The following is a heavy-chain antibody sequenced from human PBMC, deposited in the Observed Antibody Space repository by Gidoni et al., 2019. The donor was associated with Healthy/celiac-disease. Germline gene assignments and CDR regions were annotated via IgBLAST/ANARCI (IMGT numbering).Heavy chain of an antibody. CDR2: ISWNSGSI. V-gene: IGHV3-9*01. D-gene: IGHD1-7*01. J-gene: IGHJ5*02. Sequence: EVQQVESGGALVQPGRSLRLSCEASGFTFDDYAMHWVRQAPWKGLEWVSGISWNSGSIGYADSVKGRFTISRDNAKNSLYLQMNSLRAEDTALYYCAKAAFKLELRGWFDPWGQGTLVTVSS. CDR1: GFTFDDYA. CDR3: AKAAFKLELRGWFDP.